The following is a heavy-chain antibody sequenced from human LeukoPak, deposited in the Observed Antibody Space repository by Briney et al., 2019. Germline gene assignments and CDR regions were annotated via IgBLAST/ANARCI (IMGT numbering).Heavy chain of an antibody. Sequence: GGSLRLSCAASGFTFSSYAMHWVRQAPGKGLEYVSAISSNGGSTYYANSVKGRFTISRDNSKNTLYLQMGSLRAEDMAVYYCARSIGGAAAGFDYWGQGTLVTVSS. CDR3: ARSIGGAAAGFDY. J-gene: IGHJ4*02. V-gene: IGHV3-64*01. CDR1: GFTFSSYA. CDR2: ISSNGGST. D-gene: IGHD6-13*01.